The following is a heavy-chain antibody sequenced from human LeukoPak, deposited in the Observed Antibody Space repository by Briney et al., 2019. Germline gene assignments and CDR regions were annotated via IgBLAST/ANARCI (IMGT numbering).Heavy chain of an antibody. V-gene: IGHV1-2*04. CDR3: ARARMAAAGNYYYYGMDV. Sequence: AASVKVSCKASGYTFTGYYMHWVRQAPGQGLEWMGWINPNSGGTNYAQKFQGWVTMTRDTSISTAYMELSRLRSDDTAVYYCARARMAAAGNYYYYGMDVWGKGTTVTVSS. J-gene: IGHJ6*04. CDR2: INPNSGGT. CDR1: GYTFTGYY. D-gene: IGHD6-13*01.